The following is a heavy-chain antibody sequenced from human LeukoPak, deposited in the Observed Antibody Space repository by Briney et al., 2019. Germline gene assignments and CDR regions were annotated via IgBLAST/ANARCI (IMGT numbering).Heavy chain of an antibody. J-gene: IGHJ4*02. Sequence: GRSLRLSCAASGFTFSSYGMHWVRQAPGKGLEWVAVIWYDGSNKYYADSVKGRFTISRDNSKNTLYLQMNSLRAEDTAVYYCAKVVKLNYYDSRGWDYFDYWGQGTLVTVSS. D-gene: IGHD3-22*01. CDR3: AKVVKLNYYDSRGWDYFDY. CDR1: GFTFSSYG. CDR2: IWYDGSNK. V-gene: IGHV3-33*06.